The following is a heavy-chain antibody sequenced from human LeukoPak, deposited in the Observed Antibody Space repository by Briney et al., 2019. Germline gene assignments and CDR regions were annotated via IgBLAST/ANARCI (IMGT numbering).Heavy chain of an antibody. CDR3: ARDLGTPNDY. V-gene: IGHV4-34*01. J-gene: IGHJ4*02. CDR1: GGSFSGYY. Sequence: PSETLSLTCAVYGGSFSGYYWSWIRQPPGKGLEWIGEINHSGSTNYNPSLKSRVTISVDTSKNKFSLKLSSVTAADTAVYYCARDLGTPNDYWGQGTLVTVSS. CDR2: INHSGST.